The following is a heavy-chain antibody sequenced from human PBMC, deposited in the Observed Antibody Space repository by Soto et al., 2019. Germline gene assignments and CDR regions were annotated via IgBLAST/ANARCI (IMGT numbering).Heavy chain of an antibody. CDR1: GFTFSSYA. J-gene: IGHJ1*01. V-gene: IGHV3-23*01. CDR3: ATDQYYDSSGDLPEYFQH. CDR2: ISGSGGST. D-gene: IGHD3-22*01. Sequence: GGSLRLSCAASGFTFSSYAMSWVRQAPGKGLEWVSAISGSGGSTYYADSVKGRFTISRDNSKNTLYLQMNSLRAEDTAVYYCATDQYYDSSGDLPEYFQHWGQSTLVTDSS.